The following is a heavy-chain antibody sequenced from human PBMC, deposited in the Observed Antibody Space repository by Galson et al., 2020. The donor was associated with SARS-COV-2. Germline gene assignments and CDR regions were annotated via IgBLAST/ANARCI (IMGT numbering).Heavy chain of an antibody. CDR1: EFTFSSYA. Sequence: TGGPLRLSCAGSEFTFSSYAMSWVRQAPGKGLEWVSAISGSGDSTFYADSVKGRFTISRDNSKNTLYLQMNSLRVEDTAIYYCAKGERCGDSSTRCAYYYGMDVWGQGTTVTVSS. D-gene: IGHD2-2*01. J-gene: IGHJ6*02. V-gene: IGHV3-23*01. CDR3: AKGERCGDSSTRCAYYYGMDV. CDR2: ISGSGDST.